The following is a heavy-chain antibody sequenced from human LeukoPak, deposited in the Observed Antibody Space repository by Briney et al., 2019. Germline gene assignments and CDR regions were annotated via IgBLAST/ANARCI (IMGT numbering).Heavy chain of an antibody. D-gene: IGHD3-22*01. J-gene: IGHJ3*02. CDR1: GFTFSSYS. Sequence: KPGGSLRLSCAASGFTFSSYSMNWVRQAPGKGLEWVSSISSSSSYIYYADSVKGRFTISRDNAKNSLYLQMNSLRAEDTAVYYCARGTYYYDSSGPQNAFDIWGQGTMVTVSS. CDR3: ARGTYYYDSSGPQNAFDI. V-gene: IGHV3-21*01. CDR2: ISSSSSYI.